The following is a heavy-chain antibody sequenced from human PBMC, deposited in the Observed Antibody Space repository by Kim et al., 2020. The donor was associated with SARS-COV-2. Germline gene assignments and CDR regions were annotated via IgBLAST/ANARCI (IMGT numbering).Heavy chain of an antibody. J-gene: IGHJ4*02. CDR1: GFTFSSYA. V-gene: IGHV3-23*01. CDR2: ISGSDGST. D-gene: IGHD2-2*01. Sequence: GGSLRLSCAASGFTFSSYAMSWVRQAPGKGLEWVSAISGSDGSTYYTDSVKGRFTISRDNSKNTLYLQMYSLRAEDTAIYYCAKNGPEYCCRISAYTPDYGGQGTLVRVSS. CDR3: AKNGPEYCCRISAYTPDY.